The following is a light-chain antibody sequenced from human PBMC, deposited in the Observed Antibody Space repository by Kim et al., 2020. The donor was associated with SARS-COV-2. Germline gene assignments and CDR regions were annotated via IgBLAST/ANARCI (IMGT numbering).Light chain of an antibody. CDR2: DVG. Sequence: SLTVSCTGTSSGVGAYDSVSWHQQPPRTAPKLLIYDVGHRPSGISDRFSGSKSATTASLTISALQAEDEADYYCSSYTTSNPLLFGGGTQLTVL. CDR3: SSYTTSNPLL. J-gene: IGLJ3*02. CDR1: SSGVGAYDS. V-gene: IGLV2-14*03.